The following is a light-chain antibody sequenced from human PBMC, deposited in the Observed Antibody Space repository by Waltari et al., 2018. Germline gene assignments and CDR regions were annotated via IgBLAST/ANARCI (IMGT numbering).Light chain of an antibody. CDR2: DVT. CDR1: STNIGGYNY. V-gene: IGLV2-11*01. Sequence: QSDLTQPRSVSGSPGQSVTISCTGASTNIGGYNYVSWYQQHPAKAPKLIIYDVTKRPSGVPVRFSGSKSGDTASLTISGLQAEDEADYYCCSYAGTSPFGTGTKVTVL. J-gene: IGLJ1*01. CDR3: CSYAGTSP.